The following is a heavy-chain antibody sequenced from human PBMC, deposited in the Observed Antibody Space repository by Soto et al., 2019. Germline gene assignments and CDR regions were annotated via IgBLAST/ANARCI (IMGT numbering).Heavy chain of an antibody. V-gene: IGHV3-64D*06. Sequence: GGSLRLSCSASGFTFSSYAMHWVRQAPGKGLEYVSAISSNGGSTYYADSVKGRFTIYRDNSKNTLYLQMSSLRAEDTAVYYCVKERYVPRNYFDYWGQGTLVTVSS. D-gene: IGHD3-9*01. J-gene: IGHJ4*02. CDR2: ISSNGGST. CDR1: GFTFSSYA. CDR3: VKERYVPRNYFDY.